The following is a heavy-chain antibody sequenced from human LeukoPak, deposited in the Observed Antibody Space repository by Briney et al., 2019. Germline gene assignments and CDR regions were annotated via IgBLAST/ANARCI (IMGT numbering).Heavy chain of an antibody. Sequence: GGSLRLSCAASGFIVSENYMSWVRQAPGKGLEWVSTVYSGGLTFYADSVKSRFTISRDNSKNTLYLQMSILRAEDTAVYYCVRDRWPGLGDFWGQGTTVTVSS. D-gene: IGHD3/OR15-3a*01. CDR3: VRDRWPGLGDF. CDR1: GFIVSENY. V-gene: IGHV3-66*01. J-gene: IGHJ6*02. CDR2: VYSGGLT.